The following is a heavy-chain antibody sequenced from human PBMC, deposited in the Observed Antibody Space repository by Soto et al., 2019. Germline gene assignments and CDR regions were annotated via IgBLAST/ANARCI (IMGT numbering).Heavy chain of an antibody. J-gene: IGHJ6*02. D-gene: IGHD3-16*02. CDR3: ARDTGGVIAPGDGMDV. Sequence: QVQLQESGPGLVKPSETLSLTCTVSGGSVSSGSYYWSWIRQPPGKGLEWIGYIYYSGSTNYNPSLQSRVTISGDTSKNQFALKLSSVTGADTAVYYCARDTGGVIAPGDGMDVWGQGTTVTVSS. V-gene: IGHV4-61*01. CDR2: IYYSGST. CDR1: GGSVSSGSYY.